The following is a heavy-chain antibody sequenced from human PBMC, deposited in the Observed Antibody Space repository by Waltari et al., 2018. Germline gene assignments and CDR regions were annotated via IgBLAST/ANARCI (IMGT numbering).Heavy chain of an antibody. CDR3: ANSPLAYCGGDCYPGGAFDI. J-gene: IGHJ3*02. D-gene: IGHD2-21*02. CDR1: GGSISSGGYY. V-gene: IGHV4-31*09. Sequence: QVQLQESGPGLVTPSQTLSLTCPVSGGSISSGGYYWSWIRQHPGKGLEWIGYIYHSGSTYYNPSLKSRVTISVDRSKNQFSLKLSSVTAADTAVYYCANSPLAYCGGDCYPGGAFDIWGQGTMVTVSS. CDR2: IYHSGST.